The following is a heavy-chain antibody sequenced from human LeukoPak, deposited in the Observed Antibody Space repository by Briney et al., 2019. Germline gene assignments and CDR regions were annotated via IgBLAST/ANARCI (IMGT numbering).Heavy chain of an antibody. CDR1: GGSFSGYY. Sequence: SETLSLTCAVYGGSFSGYYWSWIRQPPGKGLEWIGEINHSVSTNYNPSLKSRVTISVDTSKNQFSLKLSSVTAADTAVYYWARGPWFGDYRPMDYYYYGMDVWGQGTTVTVSS. D-gene: IGHD4-17*01. CDR3: ARGPWFGDYRPMDYYYYGMDV. V-gene: IGHV4-34*01. CDR2: INHSVST. J-gene: IGHJ6*02.